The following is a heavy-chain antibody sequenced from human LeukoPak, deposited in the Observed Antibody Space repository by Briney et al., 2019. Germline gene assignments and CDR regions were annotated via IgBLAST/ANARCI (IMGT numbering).Heavy chain of an antibody. CDR1: GFTFSTFA. V-gene: IGHV3-30-3*01. CDR2: ISYDGTNK. Sequence: GGSLRLSCAASGFTFSTFATHWVRQAPGKGLEWVAVISYDGTNKYYTDSVKGRFTISRDNSKHTLYLKMNSLRAEDTAVYYCARDTSNWVNAFDYWGQGTLVTVSS. J-gene: IGHJ4*02. CDR3: ARDTSNWVNAFDY. D-gene: IGHD6-13*01.